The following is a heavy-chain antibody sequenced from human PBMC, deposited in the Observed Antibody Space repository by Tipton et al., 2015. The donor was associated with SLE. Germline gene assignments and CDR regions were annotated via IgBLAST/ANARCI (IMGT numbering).Heavy chain of an antibody. CDR1: GYTFTGYY. Sequence: QLLQSGPEVKKPGASVKVSCKASGYTFTGYYMHWVRQAPGQGLEWMGWINPNSGGTNYAQKFQGRVTMTRDTSISTAYMELSRLRSDDTAVYYCAFSTSGGTAGGFDYWGQGTLVTVSS. D-gene: IGHD3-10*01. V-gene: IGHV1-2*02. CDR3: AFSTSGGTAGGFDY. J-gene: IGHJ4*02. CDR2: INPNSGGT.